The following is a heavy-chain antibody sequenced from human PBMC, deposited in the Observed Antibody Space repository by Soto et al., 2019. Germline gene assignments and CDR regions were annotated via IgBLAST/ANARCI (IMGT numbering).Heavy chain of an antibody. J-gene: IGHJ4*02. Sequence: QVQLVQSGPEVKKPGASVKVSCKASGFTFTTYSFSWVRQAPGQGLEWIGWISANNGKTVYAQKFQDRVTMTTDTSTSTAHLELRSLKTDDTAVDYCARETGVVVIVKGEFEFWGQGTLVTVSS. CDR2: ISANNGKT. CDR3: ARETGVVVIVKGEFEF. D-gene: IGHD2-15*01. V-gene: IGHV1-18*04. CDR1: GFTFTTYS.